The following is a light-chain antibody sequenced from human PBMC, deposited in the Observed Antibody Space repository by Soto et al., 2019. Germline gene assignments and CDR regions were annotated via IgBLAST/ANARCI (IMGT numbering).Light chain of an antibody. CDR2: GAS. V-gene: IGKV3-20*01. Sequence: EIVLTQSPGTLSLSPGERATLPCRASQSVSNNYLAWYQQKPGQAPRLLIYGASNRATGIPDRFSGSGSGTDFTLTISRLEPEDFAVYYCQQYGNSGTFGQGTKVDIK. J-gene: IGKJ1*01. CDR3: QQYGNSGT. CDR1: QSVSNNY.